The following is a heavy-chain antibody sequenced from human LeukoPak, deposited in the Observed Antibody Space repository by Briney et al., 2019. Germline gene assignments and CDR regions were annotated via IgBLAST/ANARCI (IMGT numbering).Heavy chain of an antibody. J-gene: IGHJ4*02. V-gene: IGHV4-39*07. Sequence: SETLSLTCTVSGGSISSSSYYWGWIRQPPGKGLEGIGSIYYSGSTYYNPSLKSRVTISVDTSKNQFSLKLSSVTAADTAVYYCARIDCSGGSCYSADYWGQGTLVTVSS. CDR2: IYYSGST. CDR3: ARIDCSGGSCYSADY. D-gene: IGHD2-15*01. CDR1: GGSISSSSYY.